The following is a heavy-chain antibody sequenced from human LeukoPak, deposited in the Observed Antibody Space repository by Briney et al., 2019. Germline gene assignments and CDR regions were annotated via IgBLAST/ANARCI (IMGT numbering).Heavy chain of an antibody. D-gene: IGHD6-19*01. CDR2: INPNSGGT. Sequence: GASVTVSFTSSVYTFTIYYMHWVRQAPGQGIEWMGWINPNSGGTNYTQKFQGRVTMTRDTSISTAYMELSRLRSDDTAVYYCARGLAVAGPGPDYWGQGTLVTVSS. J-gene: IGHJ4*02. CDR1: VYTFTIYY. CDR3: ARGLAVAGPGPDY. V-gene: IGHV1-2*02.